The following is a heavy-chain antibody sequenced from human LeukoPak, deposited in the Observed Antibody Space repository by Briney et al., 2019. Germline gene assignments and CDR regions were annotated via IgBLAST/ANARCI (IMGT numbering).Heavy chain of an antibody. D-gene: IGHD1-26*01. CDR3: ASGSYRAFYYYYMDV. J-gene: IGHJ6*03. V-gene: IGHV1-18*01. CDR2: ISAYNGNT. CDR1: GYTFTSYG. Sequence: ASVKVSCKASGYTFTSYGISWVRQAPGQGLEWMGWISAYNGNTNYAQKLQGRVIMTTDTSTSTAYMELSSLRSEDTAVYYCASGSYRAFYYYYMDVWGKGTTVTVSS.